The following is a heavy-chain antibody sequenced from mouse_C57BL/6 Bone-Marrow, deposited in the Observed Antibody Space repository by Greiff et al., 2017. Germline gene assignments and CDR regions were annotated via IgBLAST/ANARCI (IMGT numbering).Heavy chain of an antibody. V-gene: IGHV1-9*01. J-gene: IGHJ1*03. CDR1: GYTFTGYW. D-gene: IGHD2-1*01. Sequence: QVQLKESGAELMKPGASVKLSCKASGYTFTGYWIEWVKQRPGQGLEWIGEIVPGGGCTNYNQKFKGKSTFTAETSSNTAYMQLSSLTTEDSAIYYCARSDYYYSRWPLDVWGKGTTVTVSS. CDR2: IVPGGGCT. CDR3: ARSDYYYSRWPLDV.